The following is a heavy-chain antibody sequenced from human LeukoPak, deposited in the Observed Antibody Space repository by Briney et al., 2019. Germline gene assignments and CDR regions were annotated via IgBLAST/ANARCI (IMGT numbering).Heavy chain of an antibody. V-gene: IGHV3-30*04. J-gene: IGHJ4*02. CDR3: ARANCGGTCFLIDY. Sequence: GGSLRLSCADSGCTFSNYAMHWVRQAPGKGLEWVAVISYDGDTQYYKDSLRGRFTISRDNSKNTLYLHMNSLGAEDTAVYYCARANCGGTCFLIDYWGQGILVTVSS. CDR2: ISYDGDTQ. CDR1: GCTFSNYA. D-gene: IGHD2-15*01.